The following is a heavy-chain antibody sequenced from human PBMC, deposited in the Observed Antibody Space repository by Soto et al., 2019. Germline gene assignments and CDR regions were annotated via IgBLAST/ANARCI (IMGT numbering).Heavy chain of an antibody. V-gene: IGHV4-31*03. D-gene: IGHD2-21*02. CDR1: GGSISSGGYY. Sequence: PSETLSLTCTVSGGSISSGGYYWSWIRQHPGKGLEWIGYIYYSGSTYYNPPLKSRVTISVDTSKNQFSLKLSSVTAADTAVYYCARGRTVKNWFDPWGQGTPVTVSS. CDR2: IYYSGST. CDR3: ARGRTVKNWFDP. J-gene: IGHJ5*02.